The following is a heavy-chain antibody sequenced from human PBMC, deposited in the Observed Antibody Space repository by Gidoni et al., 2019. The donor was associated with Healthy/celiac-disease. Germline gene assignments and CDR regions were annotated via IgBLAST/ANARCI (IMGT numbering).Heavy chain of an antibody. Sequence: QVQLVQSGAEVQKPGAAVKVSCKASGYTFTSYYMHWVRQAPGQGLAWMGIINPSGGSTSYAQKFQGRVTMTRDTSTSTVYMELSSLRSEDTAVYYCAREGNNVFSDYWGQGTLVTVSS. V-gene: IGHV1-46*01. CDR2: INPSGGST. CDR3: AREGNNVFSDY. CDR1: GYTFTSYY. J-gene: IGHJ4*02. D-gene: IGHD1-20*01.